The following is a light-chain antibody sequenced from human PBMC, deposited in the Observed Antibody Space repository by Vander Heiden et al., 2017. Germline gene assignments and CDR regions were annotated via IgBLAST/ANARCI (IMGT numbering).Light chain of an antibody. CDR1: QDISNY. V-gene: IGKV1-27*01. J-gene: IGKJ1*01. CDR2: AAS. Sequence: DIQMTQSPSSLSASVGDRVTITCRASQDISNYLAWYQQKPGKVPKILIYAASSLQSGVPSRYSGSGSGTDFTLTISSLQPEDVATYYCQKDNSAPRTFGQGTKVEIK. CDR3: QKDNSAPRT.